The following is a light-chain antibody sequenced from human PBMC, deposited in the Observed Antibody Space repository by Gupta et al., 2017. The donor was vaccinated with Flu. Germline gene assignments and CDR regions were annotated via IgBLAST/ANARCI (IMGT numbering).Light chain of an antibody. CDR1: QIVSGY. V-gene: IGKV3-11*01. Sequence: KATLSCRASQIVSGYLAWSQHKPRQAPSLLLFDASRRATDIPARFSGSGSGTDFTLTVSSLQPEDFAVYYCHHRDNWPPLSTFGPGTQVAI. CDR3: HHRDNWPPLST. CDR2: DAS. J-gene: IGKJ3*01.